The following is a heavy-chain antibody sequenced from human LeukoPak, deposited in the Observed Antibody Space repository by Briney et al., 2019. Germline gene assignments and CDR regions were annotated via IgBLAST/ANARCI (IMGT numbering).Heavy chain of an antibody. CDR3: ARGYNYVFY. D-gene: IGHD5-18*01. Sequence: GGSLRLSCAASGFTFSTDAMTWVRQAPGKGLQWVSAISGSGGDTYYEDSVKGRFTISRDNAKNSLYLQMTSLRAEDTAVYYCARGYNYVFYWGQGTLVTVSS. V-gene: IGHV3-23*01. CDR2: ISGSGGDT. J-gene: IGHJ4*02. CDR1: GFTFSTDA.